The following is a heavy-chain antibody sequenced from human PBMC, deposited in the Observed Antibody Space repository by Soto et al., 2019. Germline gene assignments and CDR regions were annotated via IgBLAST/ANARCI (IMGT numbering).Heavy chain of an antibody. CDR1: GFTVSGNY. J-gene: IGHJ4*02. CDR2: IFSGDNT. CDR3: ARSEMTYNWND. Sequence: EVQLVESGGGLIQPGGSLTLSCAASGFTVSGNYITWVRQPPGKGLEWVSVIFSGDNTYYSDSVKGRFTISRDNSKNTVYLQMESLRAEDTALYYCARSEMTYNWNDWGQGTLVTVSS. V-gene: IGHV3-53*01. D-gene: IGHD1-1*01.